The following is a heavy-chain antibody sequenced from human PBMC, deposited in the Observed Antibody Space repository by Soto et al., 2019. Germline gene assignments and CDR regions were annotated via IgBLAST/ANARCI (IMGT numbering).Heavy chain of an antibody. CDR2: ISYDGSNK. V-gene: IGHV3-30-3*01. J-gene: IGHJ4*02. D-gene: IGHD1-26*01. Sequence: QVQLVESGGGVVQPGRSLRLSCAASGFTFSSYAMHWVRQAPGKGLEWVAAISYDGSNKYYADSVKGRFTISRDNSKNTLYLQMNSLRAEDKAVYYCERDPFRGSYFDYWGQGTLVTVSS. CDR1: GFTFSSYA. CDR3: ERDPFRGSYFDY.